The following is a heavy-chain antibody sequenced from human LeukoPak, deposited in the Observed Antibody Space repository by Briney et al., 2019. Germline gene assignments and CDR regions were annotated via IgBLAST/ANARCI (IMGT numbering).Heavy chain of an antibody. D-gene: IGHD4-23*01. CDR1: GYTFSING. CDR3: ARQGYSGHSQGAADY. Sequence: ASVKVSCKASGYTFSINGFSWVRQAPGQGLEWRVWISAYNGNTNYAQKFQGRVTMTTDTSTSTAHMELRSLRSDDAAVYYCARQGYSGHSQGAADYWGQGTLVTVSS. V-gene: IGHV1-18*01. J-gene: IGHJ4*02. CDR2: ISAYNGNT.